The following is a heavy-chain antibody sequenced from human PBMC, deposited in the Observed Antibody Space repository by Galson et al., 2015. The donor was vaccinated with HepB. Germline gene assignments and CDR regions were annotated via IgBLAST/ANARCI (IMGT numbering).Heavy chain of an antibody. J-gene: IGHJ4*02. CDR3: TVAATQMGDFGY. Sequence: SLRLSCAASGFDFTYGWMSWVRQAPGKGLEWVGRIKSQMDGGTTDYGAPVRGRFSISREDSKNMLYLQMNSLEIEDTAVYFCTVAATQMGDFGYWGRGTLVTVPS. V-gene: IGHV3-15*01. CDR2: IKSQMDGGTT. D-gene: IGHD2-15*01. CDR1: GFDFTYGW.